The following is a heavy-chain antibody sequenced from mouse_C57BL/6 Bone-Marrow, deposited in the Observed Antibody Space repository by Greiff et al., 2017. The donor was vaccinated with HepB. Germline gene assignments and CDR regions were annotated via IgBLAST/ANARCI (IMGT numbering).Heavy chain of an antibody. V-gene: IGHV1-69*01. CDR1: GYTFTSYW. Sequence: QVQLQQPGAELVMPGASVKLSCKASGYTFTSYWMHWVKQRPGQGLEWIGEIDPSDSYTNYNQKFKGKSTLTEDKSSSTAYMQLSSLTSEDSAVYYCASSGHYYAMDYWGQGTSVTVSS. CDR2: IDPSDSYT. CDR3: ASSGHYYAMDY. D-gene: IGHD3-2*02. J-gene: IGHJ4*01.